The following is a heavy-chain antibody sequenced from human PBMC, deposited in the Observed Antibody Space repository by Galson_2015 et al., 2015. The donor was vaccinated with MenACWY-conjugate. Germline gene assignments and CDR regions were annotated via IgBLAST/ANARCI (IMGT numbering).Heavy chain of an antibody. D-gene: IGHD3-10*01. J-gene: IGHJ4*02. Sequence: SLRLSCAASGFTFSGSAMHWVRQASGKGLEWVGRIRSKANSYATAYAASVKGRFTISRDDSKNTAYLQMNSLKTEDTAVYYCTRMAVRGVIIKSHFDYWGQGTLVTVSS. CDR2: IRSKANSYAT. CDR3: TRMAVRGVIIKSHFDY. CDR1: GFTFSGSA. V-gene: IGHV3-73*01.